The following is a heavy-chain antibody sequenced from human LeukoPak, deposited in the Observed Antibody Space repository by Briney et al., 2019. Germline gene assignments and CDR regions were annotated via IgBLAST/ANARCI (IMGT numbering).Heavy chain of an antibody. V-gene: IGHV5-51*01. D-gene: IGHD3-10*01. CDR3: ARPRGGWSGELLGGFDY. J-gene: IGHJ4*02. CDR2: IYPGDSDT. Sequence: GESLKISCKGSGYSFSYSWIAWVRQMSGKGLEWMGVIYPGDSDTRYSPSFQGQVTISADKSISTAYLQWSSLKASDAAMYYCARPRGGWSGELLGGFDYWGQGTLVTVSS. CDR1: GYSFSYSW.